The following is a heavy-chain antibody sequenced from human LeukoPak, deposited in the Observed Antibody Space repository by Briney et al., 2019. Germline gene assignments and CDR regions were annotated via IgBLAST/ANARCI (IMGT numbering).Heavy chain of an antibody. D-gene: IGHD3-10*01. Sequence: ASETLSLTCTVSGDSISSSYWGWIRQPAGKGLEWIGRIHTSGSTYYSPSLKSRVTISVDTSKNQFSLKLSSVTAADTAVYYCARGTLRSSGSYYNAAYYFDYWGQGTLVTVSS. J-gene: IGHJ4*02. V-gene: IGHV4-4*07. CDR2: IHTSGST. CDR1: GDSISSSY. CDR3: ARGTLRSSGSYYNAAYYFDY.